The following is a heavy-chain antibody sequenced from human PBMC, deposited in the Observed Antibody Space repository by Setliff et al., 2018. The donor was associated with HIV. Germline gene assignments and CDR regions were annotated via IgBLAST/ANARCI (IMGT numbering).Heavy chain of an antibody. V-gene: IGHV1-18*01. Sequence: ASVKVSCKASGYTFSNYGISWVRQAPGQGLEWMGWISPYNGNTNYVQKLQGRVTITTDTSTSTAYMELRSLRSDDTAVYYCARGPAAGVNWFDPWGQGTLVTVSS. J-gene: IGHJ5*02. CDR3: ARGPAAGVNWFDP. CDR2: ISPYNGNT. CDR1: GYTFSNYG. D-gene: IGHD3-10*01.